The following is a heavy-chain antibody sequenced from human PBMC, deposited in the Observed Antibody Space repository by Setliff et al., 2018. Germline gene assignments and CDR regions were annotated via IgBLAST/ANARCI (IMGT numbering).Heavy chain of an antibody. CDR1: GASISSGHY. D-gene: IGHD3-3*01. Sequence: SETLSLTCDVSGASISSGHYWGWIRQPPGKGLEWIATIYHKGRTYFNPSLQSRVTMSLDRSKNQFSLRLTSVTASDMAVYYCASPRRDDLDSPFDPFDIWGHGTRVTVSS. V-gene: IGHV4-38-2*01. CDR3: ASPRRDDLDSPFDPFDI. CDR2: IYHKGRT. J-gene: IGHJ3*02.